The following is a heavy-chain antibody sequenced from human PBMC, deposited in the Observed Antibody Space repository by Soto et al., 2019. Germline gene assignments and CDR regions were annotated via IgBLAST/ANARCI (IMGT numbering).Heavy chain of an antibody. D-gene: IGHD3-16*02. CDR3: TTDKMITFGGVIAPNWFDP. V-gene: IGHV3-15*01. CDR2: IKGKTDDGTT. J-gene: IGHJ5*02. CDR1: GFTFSNAW. Sequence: GGSLRLSSAASGFTFSNAWMSWVRQAPGKGLEWVGRIKGKTDDGTTDYAAPVKGRFTISRDDSKNTLYLQMNSLKTEDTAVYYXTTDKMITFGGVIAPNWFDPWGQGTLVTVSS.